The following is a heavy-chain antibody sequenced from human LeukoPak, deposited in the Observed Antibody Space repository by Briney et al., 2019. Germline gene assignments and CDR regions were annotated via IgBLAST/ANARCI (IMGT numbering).Heavy chain of an antibody. CDR3: ARDGRRCSSTSCYIRPDNWFDP. CDR2: FILIFGTA. CDR1: AAAFSSYA. Sequence: SAKVSCTASAAAFSSYAFSWMRQPQGQGLEWLGGFILIFGTANYAQKFQGRVTITTDESTSTAYMELSSLRSEDTAVYYCARDGRRCSSTSCYIRPDNWFDPWGQGTLVTVSS. V-gene: IGHV1-69*05. D-gene: IGHD2-2*02. J-gene: IGHJ5*02.